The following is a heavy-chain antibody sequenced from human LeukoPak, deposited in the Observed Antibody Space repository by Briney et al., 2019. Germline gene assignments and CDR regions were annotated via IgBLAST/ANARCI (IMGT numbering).Heavy chain of an antibody. CDR2: ISSSSSYI. CDR3: ARDWCIAVAGPNFDY. D-gene: IGHD6-19*01. Sequence: PGGSLRLSCAASGFTFSSYSMNWVRQAPGKGLEWVTSISSSSSYIYYADSVKGRFTISRDNAKNSLYLQMNSLRAEDTAVYYCARDWCIAVAGPNFDYWGQGTLVTVSS. V-gene: IGHV3-21*01. CDR1: GFTFSSYS. J-gene: IGHJ4*02.